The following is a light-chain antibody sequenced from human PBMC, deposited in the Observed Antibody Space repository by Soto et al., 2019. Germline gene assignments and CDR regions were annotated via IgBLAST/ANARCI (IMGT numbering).Light chain of an antibody. J-gene: IGKJ4*01. CDR2: GAS. Sequence: EVVLTQSPGTLSLSPGERATLSCRASQSLTTSFLAWYQQKPGQAPRLLIYGASDKATGIPDRCSGSGSGTDFTLTISRLDPEYFAVYYWQQYGISPLTFGGGTKVEIK. CDR3: QQYGISPLT. V-gene: IGKV3-20*01. CDR1: QSLTTSF.